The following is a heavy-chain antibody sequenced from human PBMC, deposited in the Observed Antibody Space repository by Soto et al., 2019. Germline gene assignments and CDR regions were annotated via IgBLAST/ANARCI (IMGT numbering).Heavy chain of an antibody. CDR3: TPCLFVGSFDI. D-gene: IGHD2-21*01. CDR2: ISYDEINK. CDR1: GFTFSNYA. Sequence: EGSLRLSCAVSGFTFSNYAMHLVRQATGKGLEWVAVISYDEINKYYADSGKGLCTISRDNTNKTLSLHMYTLRAEDTSVYYCTPCLFVGSFDIWGKGKMGTVS. V-gene: IGHV3-30-3*01. J-gene: IGHJ3*02.